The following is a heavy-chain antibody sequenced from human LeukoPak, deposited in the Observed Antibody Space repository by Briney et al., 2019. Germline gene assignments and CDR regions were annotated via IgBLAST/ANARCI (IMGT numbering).Heavy chain of an antibody. Sequence: GGSLRLSCAASGFTFSSYEMNWVRQDPGKGLEWVSYISSSGSTKYYTDSVKGRFTISRDNAKNSLDLQMNSLRGEDTAVYYCARGFSSFDYWGQGTLVTVSS. CDR1: GFTFSSYE. CDR2: ISSSGSTK. J-gene: IGHJ4*02. CDR3: ARGFSSFDY. V-gene: IGHV3-48*03.